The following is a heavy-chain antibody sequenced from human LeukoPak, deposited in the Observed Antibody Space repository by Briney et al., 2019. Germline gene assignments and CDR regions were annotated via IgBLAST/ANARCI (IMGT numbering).Heavy chain of an antibody. D-gene: IGHD6-13*01. CDR1: GFTFSRAP. CDR3: AKGYSRHWED. J-gene: IGHJ4*02. V-gene: IGHV3-23*01. Sequence: PGGSLRLSCAASGFTFSRAPNSWVRQAPGQGMEWVSGISDSGGDTNHANSVKGRFTISRDNTKNTLYLQMNSLRAEDTAVYYCAKGYSRHWEDWGQGILVTVSS. CDR2: ISDSGGDT.